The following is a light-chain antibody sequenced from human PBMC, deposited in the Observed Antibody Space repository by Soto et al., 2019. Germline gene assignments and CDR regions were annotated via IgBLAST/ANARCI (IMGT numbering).Light chain of an antibody. CDR1: QSINGN. CDR2: ATS. J-gene: IGKJ2*01. Sequence: EIVMTQSPATLSVSPGERATLSCRASQSINGNLAWYQRKPGQAPRLLMYATSVRATGIPARSSGSGSGTEYTLTISSLQSEDFAVFYCQQYNTWYTFGQGTKLEIK. V-gene: IGKV3-15*01. CDR3: QQYNTWYT.